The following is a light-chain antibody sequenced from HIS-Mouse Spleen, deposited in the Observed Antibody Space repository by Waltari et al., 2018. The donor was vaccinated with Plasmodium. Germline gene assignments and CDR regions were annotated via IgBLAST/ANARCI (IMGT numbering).Light chain of an antibody. V-gene: IGLV3-1*01. CDR3: QAWDSSTVV. CDR2: QDS. J-gene: IGLJ2*01. Sequence: SYELTPPPSVSVSPGQTASITCSGDQLGYKYACWYQQKPGQSPVLVTYQDSKRPSGIPERFSGSNSGNTATLTISGTQAMDEADYYCQAWDSSTVVFGGGTKLTVL. CDR1: QLGYKY.